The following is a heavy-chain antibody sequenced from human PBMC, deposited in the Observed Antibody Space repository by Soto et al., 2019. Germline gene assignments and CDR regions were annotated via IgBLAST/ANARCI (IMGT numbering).Heavy chain of an antibody. D-gene: IGHD4-17*01. CDR3: AKENPDYGDPDY. Sequence: EVQLLESGGGLVQPGGSLRLSCAASGFTFSSYAMSWVRQAPGKGLAWVSSISGSGGSAYYADSVKGRFTISRDNSKNPVYLQMNRLRAQDTAVYFCAKENPDYGDPDYWGQGTLVTVSS. V-gene: IGHV3-23*01. CDR2: ISGSGGSA. CDR1: GFTFSSYA. J-gene: IGHJ4*02.